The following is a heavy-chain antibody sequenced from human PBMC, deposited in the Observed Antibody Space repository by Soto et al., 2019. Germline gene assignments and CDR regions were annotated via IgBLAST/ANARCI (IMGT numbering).Heavy chain of an antibody. D-gene: IGHD5-12*01. V-gene: IGHV3-30*18. Sequence: GGSLRLSCAASGFTFSTYGMHWVRQAPGKGLEWVAVISYDGSKKYYADSVKGRFTISRDNSKNTLYLQMNSLRAEDTAVYYCAKDRLGGYGHYGMDVWGQGTTVTVSS. CDR3: AKDRLGGYGHYGMDV. CDR2: ISYDGSKK. J-gene: IGHJ6*02. CDR1: GFTFSTYG.